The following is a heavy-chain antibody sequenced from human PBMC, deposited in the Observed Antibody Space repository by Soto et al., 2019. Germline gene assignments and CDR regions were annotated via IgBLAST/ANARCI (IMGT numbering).Heavy chain of an antibody. D-gene: IGHD3-22*01. Sequence: QVQLVQSGADVKKPGASVKVSCKVSGYTLTELSMHWVRRAPGEGLEWMGGFDPEDDETIYAQKFQGRVTMTEDTSTDTAYMELSSLRSEDTAVYYCALVGGWRYYDSSAILHAFDMWGQGTMVTVSS. CDR1: GYTLTELS. J-gene: IGHJ3*02. V-gene: IGHV1-24*01. CDR3: ALVGGWRYYDSSAILHAFDM. CDR2: FDPEDDET.